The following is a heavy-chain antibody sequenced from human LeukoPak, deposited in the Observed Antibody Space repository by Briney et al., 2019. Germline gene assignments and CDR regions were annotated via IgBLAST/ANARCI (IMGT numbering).Heavy chain of an antibody. CDR2: INHSGST. J-gene: IGHJ4*02. D-gene: IGHD6-19*01. CDR1: GGSFSGYY. V-gene: IGHV4-34*01. CDR3: ARHGSSGWSEFDY. Sequence: SETLSLTCAVYGGSFSGYYWSWIRQPPGKGLEWIGEINHSGSTNYNPSLKSRVTISVDTSKNQFSLKLNSVTAADTAVYYCARHGSSGWSEFDYWGQGTLSPSPQ.